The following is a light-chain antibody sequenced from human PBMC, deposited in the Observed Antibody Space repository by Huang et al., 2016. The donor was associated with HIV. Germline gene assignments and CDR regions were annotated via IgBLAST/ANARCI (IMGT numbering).Light chain of an antibody. CDR3: QQYNNWPPLT. V-gene: IGKV3-15*01. CDR1: QSVSSN. J-gene: IGKJ4*01. Sequence: EIVMTQSPATLSVSPGERATLSCRASQSVSSNLAWYQQKPGQAPRLLIYGASTRATGIPASFSGIGSWTEFTLTISSLQSEDFAVYYCQQYNNWPPLTFGGGTKVEIK. CDR2: GAS.